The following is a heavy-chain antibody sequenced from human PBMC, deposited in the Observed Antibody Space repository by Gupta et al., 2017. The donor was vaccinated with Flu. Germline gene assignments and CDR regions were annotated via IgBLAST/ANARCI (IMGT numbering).Heavy chain of an antibody. V-gene: IGHV3-30*18. CDR3: AKGGRHNWNYDGDY. D-gene: IGHD1-7*01. J-gene: IGHJ4*02. Sequence: QVQLGKSGGGGVPAGGSLRLSCAAPGFPVCVLGMHWVRQAPGKGLEWMAVMSDDGSNQWYADSVRGRFTISRDNSKNTLFLQMNSLRADDTAVYYCAKGGRHNWNYDGDYWGQGTLVTVSS. CDR1: GFPVCVLG. CDR2: MSDDGSNQ.